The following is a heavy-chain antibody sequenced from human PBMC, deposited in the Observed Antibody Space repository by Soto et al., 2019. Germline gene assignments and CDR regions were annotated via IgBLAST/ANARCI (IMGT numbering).Heavy chain of an antibody. CDR2: IRNKANSYTT. J-gene: IGHJ3*02. CDR3: ATGSGADYPFDI. CDR1: GFTFSDHY. Sequence: PWGSLRLSCAVSGFTFSDHYMDWVRQAPGKGLEWVGHIRNKANSYTTEYAASVRGRFTISRDDSKNSLYLRMNSLITEDTAVYSCATGSGADYPFDIWGQGTMVTVSS. V-gene: IGHV3-72*01. D-gene: IGHD3-3*01.